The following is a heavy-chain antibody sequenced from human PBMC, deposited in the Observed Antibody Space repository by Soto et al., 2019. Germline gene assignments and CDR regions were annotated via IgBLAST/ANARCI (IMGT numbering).Heavy chain of an antibody. Sequence: GGSLRLSCAASGFTFSSYSMNWVRQAPGKGLEWVSYISSSSSTIYYADSVKGRFTISRDNAKNSLYLQMNSLRSEDTAVYYCARGGSLYWHFDLWGRGTQVTVSS. CDR2: ISSSSSTI. V-gene: IGHV3-48*01. CDR1: GFTFSSYS. CDR3: ARGGSLYWHFDL. J-gene: IGHJ2*01. D-gene: IGHD1-26*01.